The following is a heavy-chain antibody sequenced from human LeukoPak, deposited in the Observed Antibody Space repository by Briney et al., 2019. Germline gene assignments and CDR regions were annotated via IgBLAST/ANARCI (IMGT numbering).Heavy chain of an antibody. D-gene: IGHD3-10*01. CDR3: ARYFGDPQGMDV. CDR2: ISYDGSNK. CDR1: GFTFSSYD. V-gene: IGHV3-30*03. Sequence: GGSLRLSCAASGFTFSSYDIHWVRQAPGKGLEWVAVISYDGSNKDYADSVKGRFTISRDNAKNSLYLQMNSLRDEDTAVYYCARYFGDPQGMDVWGQGTTVTVSS. J-gene: IGHJ6*02.